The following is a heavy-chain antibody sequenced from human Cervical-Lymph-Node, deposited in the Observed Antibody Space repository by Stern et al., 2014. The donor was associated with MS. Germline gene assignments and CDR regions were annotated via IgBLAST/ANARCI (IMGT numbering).Heavy chain of an antibody. CDR2: INAGNGNT. CDR3: ARAWLRGVWFDP. J-gene: IGHJ5*02. CDR1: GYTFTSYA. D-gene: IGHD5-18*01. V-gene: IGHV1-3*01. Sequence: QVQLVQSGAEVKKPGASVKVSCKASGYTFTSYAMHWVRQAPGQRLEWMGWINAGNGNTKYSQKFQGRVTITRDTSASTAYMELSSLRSEDTAVYYCARAWLRGVWFDPWGQGTLVTVSS.